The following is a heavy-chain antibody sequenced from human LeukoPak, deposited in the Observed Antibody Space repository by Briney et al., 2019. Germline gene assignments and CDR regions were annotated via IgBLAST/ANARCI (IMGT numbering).Heavy chain of an antibody. CDR1: AGSFSSYY. Sequence: PSETLSLTCTVSAGSFSSYYWNWLRQPAGKGLEWIGRIYMSGSTDYNPSLKSRVTMSVDTSKNHFSLKLRSVTAADTAMYYCARGRGYYQDYWGQGTLVTVSS. CDR2: IYMSGST. CDR3: ARGRGYYQDY. J-gene: IGHJ4*02. D-gene: IGHD3-22*01. V-gene: IGHV4-4*07.